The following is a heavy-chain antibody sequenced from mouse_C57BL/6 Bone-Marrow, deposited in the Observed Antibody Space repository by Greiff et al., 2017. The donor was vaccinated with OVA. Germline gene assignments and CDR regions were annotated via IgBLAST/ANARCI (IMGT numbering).Heavy chain of an antibody. J-gene: IGHJ4*01. Sequence: EVMLVESGGGLVQPGGSLKLSCAASGFTFSDYYMYWVRQTPEKRLEWVAYISNGGGSTYYPDTVKGRFTISRDNAKNTLYLQMSRLKSEDTAMYYCASGGITTVVSYYAMDYWGQGTSVTVSS. CDR3: ASGGITTVVSYYAMDY. CDR1: GFTFSDYY. CDR2: ISNGGGST. D-gene: IGHD1-1*01. V-gene: IGHV5-12*01.